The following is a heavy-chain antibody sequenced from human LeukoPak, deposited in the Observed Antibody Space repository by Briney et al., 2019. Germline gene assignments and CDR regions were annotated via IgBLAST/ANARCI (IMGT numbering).Heavy chain of an antibody. CDR3: ARQPSSPKYYFDY. D-gene: IGHD6-13*01. Sequence: SETLSLTCTVSGGSISSNSYYWGWIRQPPGKGLEWIGSIYYSGSTYYNPSLKSRVTVSVDTSKNQFSLKLSSVTAADTAVYYCARQPSSPKYYFDYWGQGTLVTVSS. CDR2: IYYSGST. CDR1: GGSISSNSYY. J-gene: IGHJ4*02. V-gene: IGHV4-39*07.